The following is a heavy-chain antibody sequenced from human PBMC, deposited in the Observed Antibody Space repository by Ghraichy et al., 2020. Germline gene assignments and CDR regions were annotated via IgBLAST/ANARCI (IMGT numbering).Heavy chain of an antibody. V-gene: IGHV1-69*13. D-gene: IGHD2-2*01. CDR2: IIPIFGTA. J-gene: IGHJ4*02. Sequence: SVKVACKASGGTFSSYAISWVRQAPGQGLEWMGGIIPIFGTANYALKFQGRVTITADESTSTAYMELSSLRSEDTAVYYCARGPDIVVVPAAPGFDYWGQGTLVTVSS. CDR1: GGTFSSYA. CDR3: ARGPDIVVVPAAPGFDY.